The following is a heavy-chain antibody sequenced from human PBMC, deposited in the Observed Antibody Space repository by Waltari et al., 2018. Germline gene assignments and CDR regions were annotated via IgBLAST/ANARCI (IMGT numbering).Heavy chain of an antibody. J-gene: IGHJ4*02. CDR3: ARDGGGEGLHLGELPIDY. CDR2: IIPIFGTA. Sequence: QVQLVQSGAEVKKPGSSVKVSCKASGGPFSRYAISWVRQAPGHGLEWMGRIIPIFGTAIYAQKFQGRVTITADKSTSTAYMELSSLRSEDTAVYYCARDGGGEGLHLGELPIDYWGQGTLVTVSS. D-gene: IGHD3-16*01. CDR1: GGPFSRYA. V-gene: IGHV1-69*08.